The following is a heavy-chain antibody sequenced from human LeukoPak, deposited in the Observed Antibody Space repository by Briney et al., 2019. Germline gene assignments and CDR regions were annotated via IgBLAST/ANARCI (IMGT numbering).Heavy chain of an antibody. Sequence: GASVKVSCKASGGTFSSYAISWVRQAPGQGLEWTGGIIPIFGTANYAQKFQGRVTITADESTSTAYMELSSLRSEDTAVYYCARGEYCSGGSCYSPLIWGQGTLVTVSS. CDR2: IIPIFGTA. CDR3: ARGEYCSGGSCYSPLI. J-gene: IGHJ4*02. V-gene: IGHV1-69*13. D-gene: IGHD2-15*01. CDR1: GGTFSSYA.